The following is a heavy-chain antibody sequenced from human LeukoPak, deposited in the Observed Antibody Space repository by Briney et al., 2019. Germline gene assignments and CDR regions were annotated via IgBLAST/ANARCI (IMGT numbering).Heavy chain of an antibody. V-gene: IGHV3-23*01. CDR3: AKASGSTGYYYFDS. CDR2: IPGSGNSA. Sequence: PGGSLRLSCAASGFTFSNYAMSWVRQTPGKGLEWVSAIPGSGNSAYYADSVKGRFTISRDTSKNTLFLQIDSLRAEDTAVYYCAKASGSTGYYYFDSWGQGTLVTVSS. J-gene: IGHJ4*02. D-gene: IGHD3-22*01. CDR1: GFTFSNYA.